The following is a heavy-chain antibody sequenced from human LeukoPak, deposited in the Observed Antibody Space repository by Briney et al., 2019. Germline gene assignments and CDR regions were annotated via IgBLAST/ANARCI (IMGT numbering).Heavy chain of an antibody. CDR1: GYTFTSYG. V-gene: IGHV1-18*01. Sequence: ASVKVSCKASGYTFTSYGISWVRQAPGQGLEWMGWISAYNGNTNYAQKLQGRVTMTTDTSTSTAYMGLRSLRSDDTAVYYCARARAAVAPTDAFDIWGQGTMVTVSS. CDR2: ISAYNGNT. CDR3: ARARAAVAPTDAFDI. J-gene: IGHJ3*02. D-gene: IGHD6-19*01.